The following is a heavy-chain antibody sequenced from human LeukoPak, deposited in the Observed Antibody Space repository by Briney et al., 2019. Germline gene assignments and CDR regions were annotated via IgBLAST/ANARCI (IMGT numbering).Heavy chain of an antibody. CDR2: ISGSGGSK. D-gene: IGHD2-15*01. J-gene: IGHJ4*02. V-gene: IGHV3-23*01. CDR3: AKSLTSYCSGGSCYQVDY. Sequence: GGSLRLSCAASGFTFSSYAMSWVRRAPGKGLEWVSAISGSGGSKYYADSVKGRFTISRDNSKNTLYLQMNSLRAEDTAVYYCAKSLTSYCSGGSCYQVDYWGQGTLVTVSS. CDR1: GFTFSSYA.